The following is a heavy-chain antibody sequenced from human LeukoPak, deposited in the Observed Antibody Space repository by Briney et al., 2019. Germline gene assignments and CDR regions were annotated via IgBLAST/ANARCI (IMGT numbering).Heavy chain of an antibody. J-gene: IGHJ4*02. Sequence: ASVKVPCKASGYTFTSYGISWVRQAPGQGLEWMGWISAYNGNTNYAQKLQGRVTMTTDTSTSTAYMELRSLRSDDTAVYYCARVGFPWELLDYYFEYWGQGTLVTVSS. D-gene: IGHD1-26*01. CDR3: ARVGFPWELLDYYFEY. CDR2: ISAYNGNT. V-gene: IGHV1-18*01. CDR1: GYTFTSYG.